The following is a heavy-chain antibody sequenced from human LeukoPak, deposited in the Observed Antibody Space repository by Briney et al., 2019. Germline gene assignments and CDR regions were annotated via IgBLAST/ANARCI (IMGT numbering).Heavy chain of an antibody. J-gene: IGHJ4*02. CDR2: IYYSGST. CDR1: GGSISSYY. CDR3: ARSIPAYYDFWSGYFCYFDY. D-gene: IGHD3-3*01. Sequence: SETLSLTCTVSGGSISSYYWSWIRQPPGKGLEWIGYIYYSGSTNYNPSLKSRVTISVDTSKNQFSLKLSSVTAADTAVYYCARSIPAYYDFWSGYFCYFDYWGQGTLVTVSS. V-gene: IGHV4-59*01.